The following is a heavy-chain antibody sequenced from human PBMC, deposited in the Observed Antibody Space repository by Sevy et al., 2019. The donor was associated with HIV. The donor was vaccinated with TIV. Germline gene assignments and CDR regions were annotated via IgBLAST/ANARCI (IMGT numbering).Heavy chain of an antibody. J-gene: IGHJ6*03. D-gene: IGHD5-12*01. Sequence: SETLSLTCTVSGGSISSGGYYWSWIRQHPGKGLEWIGYIYYSGSTYYNPSLKSRVTISVDTSKNQFSLKLSSVTAADTAVYYCARVANYYMDVWGKWTTVTVSS. CDR3: ARVANYYMDV. CDR1: GGSISSGGYY. CDR2: IYYSGST. V-gene: IGHV4-31*03.